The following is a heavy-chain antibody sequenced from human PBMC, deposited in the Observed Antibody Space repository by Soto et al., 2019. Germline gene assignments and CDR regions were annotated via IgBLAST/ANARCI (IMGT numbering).Heavy chain of an antibody. D-gene: IGHD3-22*01. CDR3: VKDSESSGYLAHLDY. Sequence: GGSLRLSCVASGFTFDDYAIHWVRQTPGKGLEWVSGLTWNGEVLGYADSVKGRSTISRDNAKNSLYLEMNSLRPEDTALYYCVKDSESSGYLAHLDYWGQGTLVTVSS. V-gene: IGHV3-9*01. J-gene: IGHJ4*02. CDR1: GFTFDDYA. CDR2: LTWNGEVL.